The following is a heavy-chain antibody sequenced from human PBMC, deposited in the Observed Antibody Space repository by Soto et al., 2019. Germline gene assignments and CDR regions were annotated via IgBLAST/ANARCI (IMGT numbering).Heavy chain of an antibody. D-gene: IGHD3-9*01. V-gene: IGHV3-33*01. J-gene: IGHJ6*02. CDR3: ARDLGLRYVDWLFYGMDV. Sequence: GGSLRLSCAASGFTFSSYGMHWVRQAPGKGLEWVAVIWYDGSNKYYADSVKGRFTISRDNSKNTLYLQMNSLRAEDTAVYYCARDLGLRYVDWLFYGMDVWGQGTTVTVSS. CDR1: GFTFSSYG. CDR2: IWYDGSNK.